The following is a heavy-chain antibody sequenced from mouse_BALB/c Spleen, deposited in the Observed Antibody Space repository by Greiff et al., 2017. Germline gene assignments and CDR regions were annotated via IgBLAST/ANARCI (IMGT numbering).Heavy chain of an antibody. J-gene: IGHJ4*01. CDR1: GYTFTSYT. Sequence: VQLQQSAAELARPGASVKMSCKASGYTFTSYTMHWVKQRPGQGLEWIGYINPSSGYTEYNQKFKDKTTLTADKSSSTAYMQLSSLTSEDSAVYYCARKGILLRSSMDYWGQGTSVTVSS. CDR2: INPSSGYT. CDR3: ARKGILLRSSMDY. D-gene: IGHD1-1*01. V-gene: IGHV1-4*02.